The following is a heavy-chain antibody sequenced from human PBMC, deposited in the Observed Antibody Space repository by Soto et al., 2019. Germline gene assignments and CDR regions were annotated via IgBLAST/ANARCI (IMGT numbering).Heavy chain of an antibody. CDR3: AHVGGLEQWLYRLDH. CDR2: IYWDDDK. J-gene: IGHJ4*02. CDR1: GFSLTTTGVG. Sequence: QITLKESGPSLVKPTQTLTLTCTFSGFSLTTTGVGVVWIRQPPGKALEWLALIYWDDDKHYSPSLMSRLTVTKDTTKNQVVLTLTNVDPADTGTSFCAHVGGLEQWLYRLDHWGQGTLVTVSS. V-gene: IGHV2-5*02. D-gene: IGHD6-19*01.